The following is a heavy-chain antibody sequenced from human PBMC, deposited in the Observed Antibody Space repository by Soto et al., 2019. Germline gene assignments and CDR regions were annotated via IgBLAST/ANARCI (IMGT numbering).Heavy chain of an antibody. CDR1: GGPFNAYY. D-gene: IGHD3-16*01. CDR3: AKGLRRELRYYALDV. Sequence: PSETLSLTCAVYGGPFNAYYWTWIRRPPGQGLEWIGDINHEGTTNYNPSLRSRLAISVDTSKNQFSLTLTSMTAADTAVYYCAKGLRRELRYYALDVWGQGTTVTVSS. V-gene: IGHV4-34*01. CDR2: INHEGTT. J-gene: IGHJ6*02.